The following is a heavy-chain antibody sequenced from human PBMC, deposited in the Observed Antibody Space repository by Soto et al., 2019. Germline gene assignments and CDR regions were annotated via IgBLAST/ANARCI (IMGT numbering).Heavy chain of an antibody. CDR1: GGSISSGGYY. D-gene: IGHD3-10*01. CDR2: IYYSGST. Sequence: SETLSLTCTVSGGSISSGGYYWSWIRQHPGKGLEWIGYIYYSGSTYYNPSLKSRVTISVDTSKNQFSLKLSSVTAADTAVYYCARDRLWFGELSRSNNYYYYGMDVWGQGTTVTVSS. V-gene: IGHV4-31*03. J-gene: IGHJ6*02. CDR3: ARDRLWFGELSRSNNYYYYGMDV.